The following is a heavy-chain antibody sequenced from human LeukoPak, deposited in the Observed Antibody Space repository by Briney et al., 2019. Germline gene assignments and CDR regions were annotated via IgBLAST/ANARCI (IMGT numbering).Heavy chain of an antibody. J-gene: IGHJ4*02. V-gene: IGHV1-2*02. CDR3: ARDVGVYSSGYGY. Sequence: GASVKVSCKASGYTFTGYYMHWVRQAPGQGLEWMGWINPNSGGTNYAQKFQGRVTMTRDTSISTTYMELSSLRSEDTAVYYCARDVGVYSSGYGYWGQGTLVTVSS. D-gene: IGHD3-22*01. CDR1: GYTFTGYY. CDR2: INPNSGGT.